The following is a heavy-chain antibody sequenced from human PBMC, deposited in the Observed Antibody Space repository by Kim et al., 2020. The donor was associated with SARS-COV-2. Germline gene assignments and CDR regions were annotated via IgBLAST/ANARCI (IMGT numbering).Heavy chain of an antibody. D-gene: IGHD5-18*01. V-gene: IGHV1-69*04. CDR3: ARVVSDSYGYGALDY. J-gene: IGHJ4*02. Sequence: PRVQGRVKITADKSTSTAYMELSSLRSEETAVYYCARVVSDSYGYGALDYWGQGTLVTVSS.